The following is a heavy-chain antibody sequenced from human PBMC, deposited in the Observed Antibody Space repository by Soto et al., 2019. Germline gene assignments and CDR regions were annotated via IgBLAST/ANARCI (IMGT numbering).Heavy chain of an antibody. CDR2: ISGSGGST. CDR1: GFTFSSYA. Sequence: GGSLRLSCAASGFTFSSYAMSWVRQAPGKGLEWVSAISGSGGSTYYADSVKGRFTISRDNSKNTLYLQMNSLRAEDTAVYYWGKVRAGRNTMVRGVTGYFDYWGQGSLGTVS. V-gene: IGHV3-23*01. CDR3: GKVRAGRNTMVRGVTGYFDY. D-gene: IGHD3-10*01. J-gene: IGHJ4*02.